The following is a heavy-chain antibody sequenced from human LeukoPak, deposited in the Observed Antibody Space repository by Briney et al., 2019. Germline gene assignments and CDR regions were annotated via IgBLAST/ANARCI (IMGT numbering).Heavy chain of an antibody. CDR3: ARKGGHFDY. CDR2: IYNNGST. Sequence: PSETLSLTCTVSGGSISYYYWSWIRQSPGKGLEWIGYIYNNGSTNYNPSLKSRVTISVDMSKNQFSLKVTSVTAADTAIYYCARKGGHFDYWGQGTLVTVSS. J-gene: IGHJ4*02. CDR1: GGSISYYY. V-gene: IGHV4-59*01. D-gene: IGHD2-15*01.